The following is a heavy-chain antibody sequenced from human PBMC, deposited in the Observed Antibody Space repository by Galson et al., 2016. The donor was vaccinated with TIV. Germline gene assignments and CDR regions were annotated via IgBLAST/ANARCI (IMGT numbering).Heavy chain of an antibody. D-gene: IGHD2-21*02. Sequence: SLRLSCAASGFSFSSYGMHWVRQAPGKGLEWVAFIRYDGSNKYYSDSVRGRFTISRDNSKNTVHLQLNSLRAEDTAMYYCAKDPAERILVLTGNFWGQGALVTVSS. CDR2: IRYDGSNK. V-gene: IGHV3-30*02. CDR1: GFSFSSYG. J-gene: IGHJ4*02. CDR3: AKDPAERILVLTGNF.